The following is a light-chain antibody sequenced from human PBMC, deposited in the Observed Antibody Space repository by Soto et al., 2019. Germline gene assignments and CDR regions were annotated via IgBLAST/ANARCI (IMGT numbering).Light chain of an antibody. CDR1: SGHSSYA. CDR2: LNSDGSH. CDR3: QTWGTGIHYV. V-gene: IGLV4-69*01. J-gene: IGLJ1*01. Sequence: QSVLTQSPSASASLGPSVTLTCTLSSGHSSYAIAWHQQQPEQGPPYLLKLNSDGSHSKGDGIPYRFSGSSSGAERYLTISSLQAEDESDYYCQTWGTGIHYVFGTGTKLTVL.